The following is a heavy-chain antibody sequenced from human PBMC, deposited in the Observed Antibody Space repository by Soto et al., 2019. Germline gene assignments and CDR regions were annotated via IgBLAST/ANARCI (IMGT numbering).Heavy chain of an antibody. CDR2: IYYRWST. D-gene: IGHD3-10*01. CDR1: GGSISSYY. CDR3: ARVSTPYYYGSGSSNPVMDV. V-gene: IGHV4-59*01. Sequence: KPSETLSLTCTVSGGSISSYYWSWIRQPPGKGLEWIGYIYYRWSTNYNPSLKSRVTISVDTSKNQFSLKLSSVTAADTAVYYCARVSTPYYYGSGSSNPVMDVWGQGTTVTVSS. J-gene: IGHJ6*02.